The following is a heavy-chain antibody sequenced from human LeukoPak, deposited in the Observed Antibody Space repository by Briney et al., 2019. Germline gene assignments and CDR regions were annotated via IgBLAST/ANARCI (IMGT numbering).Heavy chain of an antibody. Sequence: GGSLRLSCAASGFTFSSYSMNWVRQAPGKGLEWVSSISSSSYIYYADSVKGRFTISRDNAKNSLYLQMNSLRAEDTALYYCAKVGLYYDSSGYYDYWGQGTLVTVSS. CDR1: GFTFSSYS. CDR2: ISSSSYI. V-gene: IGHV3-21*04. CDR3: AKVGLYYDSSGYYDY. D-gene: IGHD3-22*01. J-gene: IGHJ4*02.